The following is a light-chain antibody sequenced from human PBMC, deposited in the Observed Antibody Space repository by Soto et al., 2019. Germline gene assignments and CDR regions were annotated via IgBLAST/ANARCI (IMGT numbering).Light chain of an antibody. J-gene: IGLJ3*02. CDR1: SRDVGGHNY. Sequence: QSALAQPASVSGSPGQSITISCIGTSRDVGGHNYVSWYQQYPGKAPKLLISEVSDRPSGTSSRFSGSTSGNTASLTISGLQAEDEADYYCSSYTSDNTWVFGGGTKLTVL. V-gene: IGLV2-14*03. CDR3: SSYTSDNTWV. CDR2: EVS.